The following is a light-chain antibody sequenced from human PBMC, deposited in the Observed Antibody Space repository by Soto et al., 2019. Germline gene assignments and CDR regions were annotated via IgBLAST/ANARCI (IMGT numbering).Light chain of an antibody. V-gene: IGKV3-11*01. CDR1: QSVSSY. J-gene: IGKJ2*01. CDR2: DAS. CDR3: QQRSNWYT. Sequence: EIVLTQSPATLSLSPGERATLSCRASQSVSSYLAWYQQKPGQAPRLLIYDASNRATSIPARFSGSRSGTDFTLTISSLEPEDFTVYYCQQRSNWYTFGQGTKLEIK.